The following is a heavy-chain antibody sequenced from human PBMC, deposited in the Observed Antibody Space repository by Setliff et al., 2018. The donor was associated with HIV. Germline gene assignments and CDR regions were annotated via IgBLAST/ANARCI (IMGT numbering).Heavy chain of an antibody. J-gene: IGHJ6*03. CDR3: ARDATRGGDMDV. D-gene: IGHD2-15*01. V-gene: IGHV3-7*01. CDR2: IKQDGSEK. CDR1: GFTVSYYG. Sequence: GGSLRLSCAASGFTVSYYGMSWVRQAPGKGLEWVANIKQDGSEKYYVDSVRGRFTISRDNAKNSLYLQMNSLRAEDTAVYYCARDATRGGDMDVWAKGTTVTVSS.